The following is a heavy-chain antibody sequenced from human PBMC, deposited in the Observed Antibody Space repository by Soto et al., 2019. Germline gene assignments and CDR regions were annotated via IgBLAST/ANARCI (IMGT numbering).Heavy chain of an antibody. CDR2: INHSGST. D-gene: IGHD4-4*01. V-gene: IGHV4-34*01. CDR1: GGSFSGYY. J-gene: IGHJ6*02. Sequence: PSETLSLTCAVYGGSFSGYYWSWIRQPPGKGLEWIGEINHSGSTNYNPSPKSRVTISVDTSKNQFSLKLSSVTAADTAVYYCARSNYYYYYGMDVWGQGTTVTVSS. CDR3: ARSNYYYYYGMDV.